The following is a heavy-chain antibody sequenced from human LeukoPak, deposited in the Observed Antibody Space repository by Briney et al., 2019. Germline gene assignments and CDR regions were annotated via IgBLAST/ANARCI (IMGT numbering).Heavy chain of an antibody. CDR2: ISGSGGST. V-gene: IGHV3-23*01. D-gene: IGHD5-18*01. Sequence: GGSLRLSCAASGFTFSSYAMSWVRQAPGKGLEWVSAISGSGGSTYYADSVKGRFTIFRDNSKNTLYLQMNSLRAEDTAVYYCAKDSPIIQLWLVFDYWGQGTLVTVSS. J-gene: IGHJ4*02. CDR3: AKDSPIIQLWLVFDY. CDR1: GFTFSSYA.